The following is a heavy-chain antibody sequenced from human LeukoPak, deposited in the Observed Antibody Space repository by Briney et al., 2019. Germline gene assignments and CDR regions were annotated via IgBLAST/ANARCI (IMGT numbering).Heavy chain of an antibody. V-gene: IGHV4-59*01. CDR3: AGGGDSSASDY. CDR2: IYYSGST. D-gene: IGHD3-22*01. CDR1: GGSISSYY. Sequence: SETLSLTCTVSGGSISSYYWSWIRQPPGKGLEWVGYIYYSGSTNYNPSLKSRVTISVDTSKNQFSLKLSSVTAADTAVYYCAGGGDSSASDYWGQGTLVTVSS. J-gene: IGHJ4*02.